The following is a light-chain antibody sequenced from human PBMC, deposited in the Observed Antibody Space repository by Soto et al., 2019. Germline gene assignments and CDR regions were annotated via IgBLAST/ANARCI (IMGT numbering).Light chain of an antibody. CDR3: QQYNNKPPIT. V-gene: IGKV3-15*01. CDR1: QSVGTK. Sequence: EIVMTQSPATLSVSPGEGATLTCRASQSVGTKLAWYQQKPGQAPRLLIYGASTRATGVPARFAGSGSGTEFTLTISSLQSEDFALYSCQQYNNKPPITFGQGTRLEI. J-gene: IGKJ5*01. CDR2: GAS.